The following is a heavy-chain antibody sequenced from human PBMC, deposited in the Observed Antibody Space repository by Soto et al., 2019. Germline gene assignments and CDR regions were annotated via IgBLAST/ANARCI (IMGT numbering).Heavy chain of an antibody. CDR3: ARRYGYSFDY. CDR2: IYYSGST. Sequence: QVQLQESGPGLVKPSETLSLTCTVSGGSISSYYWSWIRQPPGKGLEWIGYIYYSGSTNYNPSLXRXVXTXXDTSKNQFPLKLSSVTAADTAVYYCARRYGYSFDYWGQGTLVTVSS. D-gene: IGHD1-1*01. J-gene: IGHJ4*02. CDR1: GGSISSYY. V-gene: IGHV4-59*08.